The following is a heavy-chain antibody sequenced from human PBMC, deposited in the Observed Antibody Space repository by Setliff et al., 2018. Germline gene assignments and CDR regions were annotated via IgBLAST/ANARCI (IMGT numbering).Heavy chain of an antibody. Sequence: ASVKVSCKASGGTFSSYGISWVRQAPGQGLEWLGGTIPNFGTTNYAQEFQGRVTIITDESTSTAYMELSSLRFEDTAVYYCAREGVDTRSSTDYRYYMDLWGKGTTVTGS. CDR3: AREGVDTRSSTDYRYYMDL. J-gene: IGHJ6*03. V-gene: IGHV1-69*05. CDR2: TIPNFGTT. CDR1: GGTFSSYG. D-gene: IGHD5-18*01.